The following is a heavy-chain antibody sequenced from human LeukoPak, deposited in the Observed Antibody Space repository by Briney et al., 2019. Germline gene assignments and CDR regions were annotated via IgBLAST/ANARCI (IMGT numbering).Heavy chain of an antibody. CDR1: GDSTSNYY. CDR2: IYYNGST. CDR3: ARRSCSSTNCYRRNDILFDY. J-gene: IGHJ4*02. V-gene: IGHV4-59*01. D-gene: IGHD2-2*02. Sequence: SETLSLTCTVSGDSTSNYYWSWIRQPPGKGLEWIGYIYYNGSTNYNPSLKSRVTISVDTSKNQFSLKLSSVTAADTAVYYCARRSCSSTNCYRRNDILFDYWGQGTLVTVSS.